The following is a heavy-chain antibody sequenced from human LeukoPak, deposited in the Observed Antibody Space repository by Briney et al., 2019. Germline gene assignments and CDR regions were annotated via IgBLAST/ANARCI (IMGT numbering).Heavy chain of an antibody. CDR3: AKDWSIAVAGYFDY. CDR2: ISYDGSNK. J-gene: IGHJ4*02. Sequence: GSLRLSCAASGFTFSSYGMHWVRQAPGKGLEWVAVISYDGSNKYYADSVKGRFTISRDNSKNTLYLQMNSLRAEDTAVYYCAKDWSIAVAGYFDYWGQGTLVTVSS. V-gene: IGHV3-30*18. D-gene: IGHD6-19*01. CDR1: GFTFSSYG.